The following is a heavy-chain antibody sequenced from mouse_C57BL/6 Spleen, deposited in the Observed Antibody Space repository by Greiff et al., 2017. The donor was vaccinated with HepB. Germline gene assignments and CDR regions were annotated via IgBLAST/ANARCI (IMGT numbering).Heavy chain of an antibody. D-gene: IGHD1-1*01. Sequence: EVPLQQSGAELVKPGASVKLSCTASGFNIKDYYMHWVKQRTEQGLEWIGRIDPEDGETKYAPKFQGKATITADTSSNTASLQLSSLTSEDTAVYYCAHYYGSSYDYFDYWGQGTTLTVSS. CDR1: GFNIKDYY. V-gene: IGHV14-2*01. CDR2: IDPEDGET. J-gene: IGHJ2*01. CDR3: AHYYGSSYDYFDY.